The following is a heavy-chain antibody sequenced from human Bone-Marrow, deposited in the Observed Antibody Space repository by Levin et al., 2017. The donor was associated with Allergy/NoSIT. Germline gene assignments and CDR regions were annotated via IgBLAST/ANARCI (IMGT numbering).Heavy chain of an antibody. Sequence: SCAVYGESLSFNYWTWIRQPPGKGLEWIGEIHYSGSTVYNPSLKSRVTISVDTSKKQFSLNLNSLTAADTAVYFCARARLFYNASGPIGNYYYYMYVWGKGTAVTVSS. CDR3: ARARLFYNASGPIGNYYYYMYV. CDR2: IHYSGST. D-gene: IGHD3-10*01. CDR1: GESLSFNY. J-gene: IGHJ6*03. V-gene: IGHV4-34*01.